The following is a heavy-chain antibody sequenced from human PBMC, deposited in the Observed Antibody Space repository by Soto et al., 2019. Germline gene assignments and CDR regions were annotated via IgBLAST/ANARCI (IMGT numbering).Heavy chain of an antibody. CDR2: ISTYNGDT. CDR3: ARGDSTGSPREWFDP. J-gene: IGHJ5*02. V-gene: IGHV1-18*04. CDR1: GYSFTSYG. D-gene: IGHD6-19*01. Sequence: QVQLVQSVTEVKKPGASVQVSCKASGYSFTSYGINWVRQAPGQGLEWMGWISTYNGDTNYAQKFQGRVTMTTDTSTTTAYMELRRLTSDDTAVYFCARGDSTGSPREWFDPWGQGTVVTVSS.